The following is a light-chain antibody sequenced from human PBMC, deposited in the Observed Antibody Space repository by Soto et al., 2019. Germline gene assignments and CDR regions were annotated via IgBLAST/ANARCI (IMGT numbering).Light chain of an antibody. CDR3: QQSYTDSTPIS. J-gene: IGKJ4*01. CDR2: AAS. V-gene: IGKV1-39*01. Sequence: DIQMTQSPSSLSASVGDRVTITCRASQSISTYLNWYQQKPGNAPNLLIYAASNLQSGVPSRFSGSGSGTDFSLTISNMQPEDFATYFCQQSYTDSTPISFGGGTKVEIK. CDR1: QSISTY.